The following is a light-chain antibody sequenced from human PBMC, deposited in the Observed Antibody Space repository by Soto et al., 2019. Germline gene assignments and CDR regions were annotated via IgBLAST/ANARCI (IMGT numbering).Light chain of an antibody. Sequence: EVVLTQSPGTLSLSTGERATLSFRTSQSVISTSLAWYQQKPGQAPRRLIYGASNRATGIPDGFSGSGSGTDFTLAINRLEPEDAAMYYCQQYGSSPLTFGGGTKVQI. J-gene: IGKJ4*01. CDR1: QSVISTS. V-gene: IGKV3-20*01. CDR2: GAS. CDR3: QQYGSSPLT.